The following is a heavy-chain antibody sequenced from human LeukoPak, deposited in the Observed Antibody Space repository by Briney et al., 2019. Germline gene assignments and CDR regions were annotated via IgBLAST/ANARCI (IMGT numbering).Heavy chain of an antibody. Sequence: ASVKVSCKASGYTFTGYYMHWVRQAPGQGLEWMGWINPNSGGTNYAQKFQGRVTMTRDTSISTAYMELSRLRSDDTAVYYCARGGATVPGYYYYYYMDVWGKGTTVTVSS. D-gene: IGHD4-17*01. CDR3: ARGGATVPGYYYYYYMDV. CDR2: INPNSGGT. CDR1: GYTFTGYY. V-gene: IGHV1-2*02. J-gene: IGHJ6*03.